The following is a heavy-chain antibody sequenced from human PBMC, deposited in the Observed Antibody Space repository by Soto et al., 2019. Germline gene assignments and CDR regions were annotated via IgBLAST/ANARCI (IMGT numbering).Heavy chain of an antibody. CDR1: GFTVSTNF. CDR2: IYSGGST. D-gene: IGHD5-18*01. CDR3: ARARMQLWPNYYDDGLDV. V-gene: IGHV3-66*01. J-gene: IGHJ6*02. Sequence: EVQLVESGGGLGQPGGSLRLSCAASGFTVSTNFMTWVRQAPGKGLEWVSVIYSGGSTFYADSVKGRFTITRDNSKNTVYFQMNSLRVEDTAVYYCARARMQLWPNYYDDGLDVWGQGTTVTVSS.